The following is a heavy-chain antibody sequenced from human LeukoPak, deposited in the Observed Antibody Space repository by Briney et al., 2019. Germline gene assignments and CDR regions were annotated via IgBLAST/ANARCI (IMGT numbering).Heavy chain of an antibody. CDR1: GGTFSSYA. D-gene: IGHD5-18*01. J-gene: IGHJ4*02. V-gene: IGHV1-69*05. Sequence: SVKVSCKASGGTFSSYAISWVRQAPGQGLEWMGRIIPIFGTANYAQKFQGRVTITTDESTSTAYMELSSLRSEDTAVYYCERYPPERGTAMVWGQGTLVTVSS. CDR3: ERYPPERGTAMV. CDR2: IIPIFGTA.